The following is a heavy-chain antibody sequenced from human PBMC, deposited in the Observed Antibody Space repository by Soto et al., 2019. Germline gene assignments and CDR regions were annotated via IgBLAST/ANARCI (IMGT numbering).Heavy chain of an antibody. Sequence: GGSLRLSCAASGFTFSSYWMSWVRQAPGKGLEWVANIKQDGSEKYYVDSVKGRFTIPRDKAKNSLYLQMNSLRLEETAGYYCARRGDRYYYDSSGYSKYYFDYWGQGTLVTVSS. CDR2: IKQDGSEK. CDR3: ARRGDRYYYDSSGYSKYYFDY. D-gene: IGHD3-22*01. V-gene: IGHV3-7*05. CDR1: GFTFSSYW. J-gene: IGHJ4*02.